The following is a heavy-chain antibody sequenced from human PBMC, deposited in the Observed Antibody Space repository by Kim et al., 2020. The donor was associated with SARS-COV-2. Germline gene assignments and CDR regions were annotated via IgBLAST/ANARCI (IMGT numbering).Heavy chain of an antibody. V-gene: IGHV4-59*13. Sequence: SETLSLTCTASGGSISSYYWSWIRQPPGKGLEWIGYIYYSGSTNYNPYLKSRVTISVDTYKNQFSLKLSSVTAADTAVYYCASDPLGRTGSAFDLWAQRQWSPSL. CDR1: GGSISSYY. CDR3: ASDPLGRTGSAFDL. D-gene: IGHD1-26*01. CDR2: IYYSGST. J-gene: IGHJ3*01.